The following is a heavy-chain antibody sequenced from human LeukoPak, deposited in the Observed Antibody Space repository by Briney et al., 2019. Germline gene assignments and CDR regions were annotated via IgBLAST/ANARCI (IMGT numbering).Heavy chain of an antibody. D-gene: IGHD6-19*01. Sequence: PGGSLRLSCAASGFTFTNAWMSWVRQAPGKGLEWVGRIRSKTGGGTADYAAPVKGRFTISRDDSKNTLYLQMNSLKAEDTAVYYCTRYSSGWYWGQGTLFTVS. CDR2: IRSKTGGGTA. CDR3: TRYSSGWY. J-gene: IGHJ4*02. CDR1: GFTFTNAW. V-gene: IGHV3-15*01.